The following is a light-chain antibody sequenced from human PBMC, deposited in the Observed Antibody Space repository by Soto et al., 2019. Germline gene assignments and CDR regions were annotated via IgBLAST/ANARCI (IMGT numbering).Light chain of an antibody. CDR3: QQYNNWPRAT. CDR1: QSINSN. Sequence: VMTQSPATLSVSPGERATLSCRASQSINSNLAWYQQKPGQAPRLLMFRASIRATGFPAMFSGSGSGTEFNITISSLQSEDSAVYYCQQYNNWPRATFGGGTKVDIK. J-gene: IGKJ4*01. CDR2: RAS. V-gene: IGKV3-15*01.